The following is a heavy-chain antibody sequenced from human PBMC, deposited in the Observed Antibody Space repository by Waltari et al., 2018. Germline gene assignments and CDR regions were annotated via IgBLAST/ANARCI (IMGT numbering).Heavy chain of an antibody. CDR3: ARGYTFGGVIVNYYYMDV. J-gene: IGHJ6*03. CDR2: INHSGST. V-gene: IGHV4-34*01. CDR1: GGSFSGYY. D-gene: IGHD3-16*02. Sequence: QVQLQQWGAGLLKPSETLSLTCAVYGGSFSGYYWSWIRQPPGKGLEWIGEINHSGSTNYNPALKSRVTISVDTSKNQFSLKLSSVTAADTAVYYCARGYTFGGVIVNYYYMDVWGKGTTVTVSS.